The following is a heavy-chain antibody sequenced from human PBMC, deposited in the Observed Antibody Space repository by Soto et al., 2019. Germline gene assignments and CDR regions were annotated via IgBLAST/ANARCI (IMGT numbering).Heavy chain of an antibody. V-gene: IGHV2-5*02. CDR1: GFSLTTSGVG. J-gene: IGHJ4*02. CDR2: IYWDDAT. CDR3: APRPGSSSWYSFDY. D-gene: IGHD6-13*01. Sequence: QITLKESGPTLVKPTQTLTLTCTFSGFSLTTSGVGVGWIRQPPGKALEWLALIYWDDATRYSPSLESRLTITKDTSKNQGVLTMTNMDPVDTDTYYCAPRPGSSSWYSFDYWGQGTLVTVSS.